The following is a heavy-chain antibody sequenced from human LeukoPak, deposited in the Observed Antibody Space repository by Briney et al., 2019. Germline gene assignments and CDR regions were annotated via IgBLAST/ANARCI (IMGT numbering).Heavy chain of an antibody. CDR2: IYTRGST. CDR3: ARDNFWSGKYYFDY. J-gene: IGHJ4*02. V-gene: IGHV4-4*07. Sequence: SATLSLTCTVSGGSISGYYWSWIRQPAGKGLEWIGRIYTRGSTNYNPSLKSRVTMSVDTSKNQFSLKLSSVTAADTAVYYCARDNFWSGKYYFDYWGQGTLVTVSS. CDR1: GGSISGYY. D-gene: IGHD3-3*01.